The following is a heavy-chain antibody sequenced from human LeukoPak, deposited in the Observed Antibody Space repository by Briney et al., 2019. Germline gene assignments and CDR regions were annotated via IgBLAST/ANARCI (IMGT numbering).Heavy chain of an antibody. V-gene: IGHV4-59*08. Sequence: SETLSLTCTVSGGSISSYYWSWIRQPPGKGLEWIGYIYYSGSTNYNPSLKSRVTISVDTSKNQFSLKLSPVTAADTAVYYCARVDTAMVMLFDYWGQGTLVTVSS. CDR3: ARVDTAMVMLFDY. CDR2: IYYSGST. J-gene: IGHJ4*02. D-gene: IGHD5-18*01. CDR1: GGSISSYY.